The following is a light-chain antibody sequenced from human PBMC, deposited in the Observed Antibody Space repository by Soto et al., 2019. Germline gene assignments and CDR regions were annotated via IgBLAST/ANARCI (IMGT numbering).Light chain of an antibody. CDR1: NSDIGGYNY. CDR2: EVS. Sequence: QSALTQPASVSGSPGQSITIYCTGTNSDIGGYNYVSWYQQHPGKAPKLMIYEVSDRPSGVSSRFSASTSGNTASLTISGLQSEDEADYYCSSYTSSRTWVFGGGTKLTVL. J-gene: IGLJ3*02. V-gene: IGLV2-14*01. CDR3: SSYTSSRTWV.